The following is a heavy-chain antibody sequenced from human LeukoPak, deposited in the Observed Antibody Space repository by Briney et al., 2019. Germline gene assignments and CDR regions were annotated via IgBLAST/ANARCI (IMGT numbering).Heavy chain of an antibody. Sequence: ASVKVSCKASGYTFTGYYMHWVRQAPGQGLEWVGWINPNSGGTNYAQKFQGWVTMTRDTSISTAYMELSRLRSDDTAVYYCARDYGSGASYNWFDPWGQGTLVTVSS. CDR2: INPNSGGT. V-gene: IGHV1-2*04. D-gene: IGHD3-10*01. J-gene: IGHJ5*02. CDR1: GYTFTGYY. CDR3: ARDYGSGASYNWFDP.